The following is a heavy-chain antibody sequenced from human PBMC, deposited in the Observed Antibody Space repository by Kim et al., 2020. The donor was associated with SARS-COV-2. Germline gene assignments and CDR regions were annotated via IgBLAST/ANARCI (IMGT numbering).Heavy chain of an antibody. V-gene: IGHV3-23*01. J-gene: IGHJ6*02. CDR1: GFTFSNYA. D-gene: IGHD6-13*01. CDR2: ISGSGGST. Sequence: GGSLRLSCAASGFTFSNYAMSWVRQAPGKGLEWVSGISGSGGSTYYADSVKGRFTISRDNSKNTLYLQMNSLRAEDTAVYYCAKLGGAAPVSWRYVWGQGATVTVSS. CDR3: AKLGGAAPVSWRYV.